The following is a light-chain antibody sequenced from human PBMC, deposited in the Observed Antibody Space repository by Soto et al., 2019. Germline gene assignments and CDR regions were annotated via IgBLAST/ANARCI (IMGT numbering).Light chain of an antibody. CDR1: LSINTY. V-gene: IGKV3-20*01. Sequence: EIVMTQSPATLSLSPGEGATLSCRASLSINTYLAWYQQKPGQAPRLLIYDASKRATGIPARFSGSGSGTDFTLTISRLEPEDFAVYYCHQYGRSLITFGQGTRLEIK. CDR2: DAS. CDR3: HQYGRSLIT. J-gene: IGKJ5*01.